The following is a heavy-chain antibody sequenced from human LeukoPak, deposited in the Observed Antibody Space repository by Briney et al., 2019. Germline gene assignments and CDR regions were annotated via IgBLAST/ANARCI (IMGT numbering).Heavy chain of an antibody. CDR3: AKDPNPLYDFWSGYR. CDR2: IGGRDDRT. J-gene: IGHJ4*02. V-gene: IGHV3-23*01. D-gene: IGHD3-3*01. Sequence: SGGSLRLSCAASGFTFTRHTMTWLRQAPGKGLEWVSIIGGRDDRTYYADFVGGRFTISRDNSKNILYLQMNSLRAEDTAVYYCAKDPNPLYDFWSGYRWGQGTLVTVSS. CDR1: GFTFTRHT.